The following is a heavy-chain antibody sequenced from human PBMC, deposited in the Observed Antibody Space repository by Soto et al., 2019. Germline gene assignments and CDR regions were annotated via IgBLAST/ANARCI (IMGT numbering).Heavy chain of an antibody. CDR3: ARHTRNWFDP. CDR2: FYSGGSIHYSGST. CDR1: GGSISGSSFY. J-gene: IGHJ5*01. V-gene: IGHV4-39*01. Sequence: SETLSLTCTVSGGSISGSSFYWGWIRQSPGKGLEWIGSFYSGGSIHYSGSTYYNPSLKTRVTISVDTSKNQFSLKLSSVTAADTAVYYCARHTRNWFDPWGQGTLVTVSS.